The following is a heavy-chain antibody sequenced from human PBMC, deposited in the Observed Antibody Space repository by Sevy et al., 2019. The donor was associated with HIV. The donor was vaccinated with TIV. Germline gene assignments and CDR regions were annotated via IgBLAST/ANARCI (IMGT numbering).Heavy chain of an antibody. Sequence: SETLSLPCTVSGDSISGYYWSWIRQPPGKGLEWIGYFYYSRSTNYNPSLKSRVTISVDTSKNQVSLKVSSVTTADTAVYYCARAYSEYYYGMDVWGQGTTVTVSS. CDR2: FYYSRST. D-gene: IGHD4-4*01. J-gene: IGHJ6*02. V-gene: IGHV4-59*01. CDR3: ARAYSEYYYGMDV. CDR1: GDSISGYY.